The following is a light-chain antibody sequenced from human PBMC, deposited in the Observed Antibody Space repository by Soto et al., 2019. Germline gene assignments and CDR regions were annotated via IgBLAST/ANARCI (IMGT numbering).Light chain of an antibody. CDR3: QQYDNLQYT. CDR2: DAS. CDR1: QDISSY. J-gene: IGKJ2*01. Sequence: DIQMTQSPSSLSASVGDRVTITCQASQDISSYLNWYQQKPGKAPKLLIYDASNLETGVPSRFSGSGSGKDFTFTISSLQPEDIATYYCQQYDNLQYTFGQGTKLEIK. V-gene: IGKV1-33*01.